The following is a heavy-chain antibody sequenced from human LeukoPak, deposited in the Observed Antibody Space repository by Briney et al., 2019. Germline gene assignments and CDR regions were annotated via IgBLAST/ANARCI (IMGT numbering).Heavy chain of an antibody. V-gene: IGHV1-2*02. CDR1: GYTFTVYY. Sequence: GASVTVSFTGSGYTFTVYYIHWGRQAPGQGLEWMGWINPNSGGTNYAQKFQGRVTMTRDTSISTAYMELSRLRSDDTAVYYCARVSTGYYTVGENYYYYCMDVWGQGTTVTVSS. CDR2: INPNSGGT. CDR3: ARVSTGYYTVGENYYYYCMDV. D-gene: IGHD3/OR15-3a*01. J-gene: IGHJ6*02.